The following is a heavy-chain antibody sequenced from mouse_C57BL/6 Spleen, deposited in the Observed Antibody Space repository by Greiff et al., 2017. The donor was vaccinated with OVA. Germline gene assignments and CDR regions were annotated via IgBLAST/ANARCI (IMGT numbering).Heavy chain of an antibody. D-gene: IGHD4-1*01. CDR2: IDPSDSYT. V-gene: IGHV1-59*01. Sequence: QVQLQQPGADLVRPGTSVKLSCKASGYTFTSYGMHWVKQRPGQGLEWIGVIDPSDSYTNYNQKFKGKATLTVDTSSSTAYMQLSSLTSEDSAVYYGARGELGRSGYFDYWGQGTTLTVSS. CDR1: GYTFTSYG. J-gene: IGHJ2*01. CDR3: ARGELGRSGYFDY.